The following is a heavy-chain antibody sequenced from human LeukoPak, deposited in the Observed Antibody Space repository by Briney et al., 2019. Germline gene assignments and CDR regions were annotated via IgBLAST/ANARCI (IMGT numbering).Heavy chain of an antibody. CDR1: GFTFSGSA. Sequence: GESLKISCAASGFTFSGSAMHWVRQASGKGLEWVGRIRSKATSYATAYAASEKGRFTISRDDSKNTAYLQMNSLKTEDTAVYYCTSRDCSSTSCYRDPTYYYYYMDVWGKGTTVTVSS. D-gene: IGHD2-2*01. J-gene: IGHJ6*03. V-gene: IGHV3-73*01. CDR2: IRSKATSYAT. CDR3: TSRDCSSTSCYRDPTYYYYYMDV.